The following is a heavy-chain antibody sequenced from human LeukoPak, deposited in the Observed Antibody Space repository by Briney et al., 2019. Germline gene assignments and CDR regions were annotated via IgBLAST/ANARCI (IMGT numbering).Heavy chain of an antibody. D-gene: IGHD1-26*01. CDR2: ISSSSSYI. J-gene: IGHJ5*02. Sequence: GGSLRLSCAASGFTFSSYSMNWVRQAPGKGLEWVSSISSSSSYIYYADSVKGRFTISRDNAKNSLYLQMNSLRAEDTAVYYCARDSVGATSIAATNWFDPWGQGTLVTVSS. CDR3: ARDSVGATSIAATNWFDP. CDR1: GFTFSSYS. V-gene: IGHV3-21*01.